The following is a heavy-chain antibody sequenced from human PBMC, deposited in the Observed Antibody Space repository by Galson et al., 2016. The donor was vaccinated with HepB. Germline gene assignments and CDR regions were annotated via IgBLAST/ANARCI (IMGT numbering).Heavy chain of an antibody. CDR1: GGSFRSYH. CDR2: VNHSGST. CDR3: ARRYFVWLLGGWFDP. D-gene: IGHD3-9*01. Sequence: SETLSLTCAVYGGSFRSYHWSWIRQPPGKGLEWIGEVNHSGSTNYNPSLKSRVPMSIDTSTSQFSLKLTSVTAADTAVYYCARRYFVWLLGGWFDPWGQGTLVTVSS. V-gene: IGHV4-34*01. J-gene: IGHJ5*02.